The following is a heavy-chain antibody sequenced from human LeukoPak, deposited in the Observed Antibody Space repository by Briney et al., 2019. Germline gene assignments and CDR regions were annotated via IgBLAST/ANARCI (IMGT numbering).Heavy chain of an antibody. CDR1: GFIFSSYG. CDR3: AKHDSSSDF. CDR2: IRSDGSDT. Sequence: PGGSLRLSCAASGFIFSSYGMHWVRQPPGKGLEWVAFIRSDGSDTYSAASVKGRLTISRDNSKNTLWLQMNSLRAEDTAVYYCAKHDSSSDFWGQGTLVTVSS. V-gene: IGHV3-30*02. D-gene: IGHD3-22*01. J-gene: IGHJ4*02.